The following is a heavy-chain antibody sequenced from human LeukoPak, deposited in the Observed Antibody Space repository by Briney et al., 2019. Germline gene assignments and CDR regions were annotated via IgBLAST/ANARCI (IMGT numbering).Heavy chain of an antibody. Sequence: PGGSLRLSCAASGFTFSIYAMSWVRQAPGKGLKWVSRINSDGSSTSYADSVKGRFTISRDNAKNTLYLQMNSLRAEDTAVYYCARSTDIWAPHPYWGQGTLVTVSS. CDR1: GFTFSIYA. V-gene: IGHV3-74*01. CDR2: INSDGSST. CDR3: ARSTDIWAPHPY. D-gene: IGHD2-15*01. J-gene: IGHJ4*02.